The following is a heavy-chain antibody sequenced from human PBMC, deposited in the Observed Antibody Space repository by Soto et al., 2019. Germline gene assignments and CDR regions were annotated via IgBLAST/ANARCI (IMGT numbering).Heavy chain of an antibody. CDR3: ARDRRSYYDSSGSYFDY. CDR2: ISAYNGNT. J-gene: IGHJ4*02. Sequence: QVQLVQSGAEVKKPGASVKVSCKASGYTFTSYGISWVRQAPGQGLEWMGWISAYNGNTNYAQKLQGRVTMTTDTSTSTAYRERRSLRSDDTAVYYCARDRRSYYDSSGSYFDYWGQGTLVTVSS. D-gene: IGHD3-22*01. CDR1: GYTFTSYG. V-gene: IGHV1-18*01.